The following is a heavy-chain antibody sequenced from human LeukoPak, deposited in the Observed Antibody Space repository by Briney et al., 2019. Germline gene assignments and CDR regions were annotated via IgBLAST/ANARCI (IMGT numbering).Heavy chain of an antibody. J-gene: IGHJ5*02. CDR1: GFTFSNYA. CDR3: AKNLPRSSSFGVNCFYP. D-gene: IGHD6-13*01. Sequence: PGGSLRLSCAASGFTFSNYAMSWVRQAPGKGLEWVSAISGSGGSTYYADSVKGRFTISRDNSKNTLYLQMNSLSAEDTAGYYCAKNLPRSSSFGVNCFYPWGQGTLVTVSS. CDR2: ISGSGGST. V-gene: IGHV3-23*01.